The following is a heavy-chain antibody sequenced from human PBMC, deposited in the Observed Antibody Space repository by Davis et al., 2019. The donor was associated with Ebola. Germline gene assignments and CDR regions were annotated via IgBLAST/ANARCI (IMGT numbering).Heavy chain of an antibody. CDR1: GYTFTNYG. CDR3: ATMAYSSLRPLDY. Sequence: ASVKVSCKASGYTFTNYGITWVRQAPGQGLEWMGWINPHNGNTNYAQNVQGRVAMTTDTSTSTAYMEVGSLRSDDTAAYYCATMAYSSLRPLDYWGQGTLVTVSS. V-gene: IGHV1-18*04. D-gene: IGHD6-13*01. J-gene: IGHJ4*02. CDR2: INPHNGNT.